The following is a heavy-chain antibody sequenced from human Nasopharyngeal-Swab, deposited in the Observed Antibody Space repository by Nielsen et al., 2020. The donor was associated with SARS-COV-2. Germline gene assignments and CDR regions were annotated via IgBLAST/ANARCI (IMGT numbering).Heavy chain of an antibody. CDR3: ARDGIKDQYCIDGRCSPAY. V-gene: IGHV1-18*01. Sequence: ASVKVSCKASGYTFISYGINWVRQAPGQGLEWVGRINTLDGDRKYAQKVQGRLTMTKDTASSTAYMELRSLRSDDTAVYFCARDGIKDQYCIDGRCSPAYWGQGTLVIVSS. D-gene: IGHD2-15*01. J-gene: IGHJ4*02. CDR1: GYTFISYG. CDR2: INTLDGDR.